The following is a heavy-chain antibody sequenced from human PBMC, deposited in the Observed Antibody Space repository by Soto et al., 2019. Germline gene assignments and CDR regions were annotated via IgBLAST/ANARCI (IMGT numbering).Heavy chain of an antibody. V-gene: IGHV4-39*01. CDR3: ARHKELPYYFDY. Sequence: SETLSLTCTVSGGSISSSSYYWGWIRQPPGKGLEWIGSSYYSGSTYYNPSLKSRVTISVDTSKNQLSLKLSSVSAAETAVYYCARHKELPYYFDYWGQGTLVTVSS. CDR1: GGSISSSSYY. D-gene: IGHD1-26*01. J-gene: IGHJ4*02. CDR2: SYYSGST.